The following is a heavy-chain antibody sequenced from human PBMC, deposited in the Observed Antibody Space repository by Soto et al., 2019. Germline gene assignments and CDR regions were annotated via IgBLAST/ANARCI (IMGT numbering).Heavy chain of an antibody. CDR2: IYYSGST. CDR1: GDSVGNGPYY. Sequence: QVRLQESGPGLVKPSETLSLSCLVSGDSVGNGPYYWSWIRQSPGEGLEWIAYIYYSGSTNVNPSLESRVNISIDMSKNQFFLELRSVTAADAAVYFCARVGSSCHSGGCYYSYGLGVWGQGTTVAISS. CDR3: ARVGSSCHSGGCYYSYGLGV. J-gene: IGHJ6*02. V-gene: IGHV4-61*01. D-gene: IGHD1-26*01.